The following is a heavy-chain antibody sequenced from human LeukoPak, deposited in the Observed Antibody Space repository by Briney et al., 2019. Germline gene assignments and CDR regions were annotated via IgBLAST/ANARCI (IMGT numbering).Heavy chain of an antibody. Sequence: GGSLRFSCAASGFTVSSAYMSWVRQAPGKGLDWVSVLYSGGSTYYANSVKAIFSISRDNSKNTLYLQMNSLRVLYTAVYYCARALHWKEYYCDRWGQGTLVTVSS. D-gene: IGHD1-1*01. J-gene: IGHJ5*02. CDR1: GFTVSSAY. CDR2: LYSGGST. V-gene: IGHV3-66*01. CDR3: ARALHWKEYYCDR.